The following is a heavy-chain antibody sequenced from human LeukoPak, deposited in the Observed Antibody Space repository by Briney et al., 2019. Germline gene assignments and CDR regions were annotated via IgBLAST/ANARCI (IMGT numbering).Heavy chain of an antibody. V-gene: IGHV4-4*07. CDR3: ARDSGNNYYGSGSYYEY. CDR1: GGSISSYY. Sequence: SETLSLTCTASGGSISSYYWSWIRQPAGKGLEWIGRIYTSGSTNYNPSLKSRVTMSVDTSKNQFSLKLSSATAADTAVYYCARDSGNNYYGSGSYYEYWGEGNLFSVSS. J-gene: IGHJ4*02. D-gene: IGHD3-10*01. CDR2: IYTSGST.